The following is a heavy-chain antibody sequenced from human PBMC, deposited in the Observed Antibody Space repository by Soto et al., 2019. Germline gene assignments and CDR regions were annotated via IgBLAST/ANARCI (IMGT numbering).Heavy chain of an antibody. V-gene: IGHV4-34*01. CDR3: ARELSRGVPKNYYGSGSAGVANTDV. D-gene: IGHD3-10*01. J-gene: IGHJ6*04. CDR1: GGSFSGYY. CDR2: IDHSGST. Sequence: QVQLQQWGAGLLKPSETLSLTCAVYGGSFSGYYWSWIRQPPGKGLEWIGEIDHSGSTNYNPSLKSRVTISVDTSKNQFSLKLSSVTAADTAVYYCARELSRGVPKNYYGSGSAGVANTDVWGKGTTVTVSS.